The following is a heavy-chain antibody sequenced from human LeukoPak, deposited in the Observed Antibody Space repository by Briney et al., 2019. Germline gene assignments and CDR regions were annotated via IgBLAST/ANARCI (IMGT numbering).Heavy chain of an antibody. D-gene: IGHD6-13*01. CDR1: GFTFSSYS. CDR3: ARDSGSSSWNYFDY. V-gene: IGHV3-21*01. J-gene: IGHJ4*02. Sequence: GGSLRLSCAASGFTFSSYSMNWVRQAPGKGLEWVSSISSSSSYIYYADSVKGRFTISRDNAKNSLYLQMNSLRAEDTAVYYCARDSGSSSWNYFDYWGQGTLVTVSS. CDR2: ISSSSSYI.